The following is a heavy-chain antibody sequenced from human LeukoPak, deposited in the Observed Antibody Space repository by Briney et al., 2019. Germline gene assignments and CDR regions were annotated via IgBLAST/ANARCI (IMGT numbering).Heavy chain of an antibody. CDR3: ARDHNAAGYSSGWYDNWFDP. J-gene: IGHJ5*02. Sequence: ASVKVSCKASGYTFTSYYMHWVRQAPGQGLEWMGWISAYNGNTNYAQKLQGRVTMTTDTSTSTAYMELRSLRSDDTAVYYCARDHNAAGYSSGWYDNWFDPWGQGTLVTVSS. V-gene: IGHV1-18*04. D-gene: IGHD6-19*01. CDR1: GYTFTSYY. CDR2: ISAYNGNT.